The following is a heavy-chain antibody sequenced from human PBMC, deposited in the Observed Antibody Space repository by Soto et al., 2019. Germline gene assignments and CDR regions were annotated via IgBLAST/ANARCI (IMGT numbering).Heavy chain of an antibody. J-gene: IGHJ5*02. V-gene: IGHV4-39*01. Sequence: SETLSLTCTVSGGSISSSSYYWGWIRQPPGKGLEWIGSMYYSGSTYYNPSLKSRVTISVDTSKNQFSLKLSSVSAADTAVYYCAGTLLNWFDPWGQGTLVTVSS. D-gene: IGHD3-10*01. CDR3: AGTLLNWFDP. CDR1: GGSISSSSYY. CDR2: MYYSGST.